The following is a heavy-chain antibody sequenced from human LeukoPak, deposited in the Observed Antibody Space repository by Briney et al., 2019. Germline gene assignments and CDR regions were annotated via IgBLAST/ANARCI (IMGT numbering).Heavy chain of an antibody. Sequence: SETLSLTCAVSGGSFSAFFWRWIRPPPGKGLEWIGDVGHSGSADYNPSLKSRVTVSADPSKTQFSLKLTSVTAADTAVDYCATRGDYSDTRGNSDDALDIWGQGTMVTVSS. CDR1: GGSFSAFF. CDR3: ATRGDYSDTRGNSDDALDI. D-gene: IGHD3-22*01. V-gene: IGHV4-34*01. J-gene: IGHJ3*02. CDR2: VGHSGSA.